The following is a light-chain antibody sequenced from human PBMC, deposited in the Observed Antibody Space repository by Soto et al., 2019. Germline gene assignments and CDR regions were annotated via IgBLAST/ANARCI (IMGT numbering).Light chain of an antibody. CDR3: QQTASAPPWT. Sequence: DIQMTQSPTSLSASVGDRVTISCRASQRIGTYLAWYQQKPGKAPRLLISGASSVQSGVPPRFSGSGSATDFILTISSLRLEDIATYYCQQTASAPPWTFGQGTKADIK. CDR1: QRIGTY. V-gene: IGKV1-39*01. CDR2: GAS. J-gene: IGKJ1*01.